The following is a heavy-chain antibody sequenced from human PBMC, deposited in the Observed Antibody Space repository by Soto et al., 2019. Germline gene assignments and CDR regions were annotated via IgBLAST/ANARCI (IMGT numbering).Heavy chain of an antibody. CDR1: GFTFSTYT. J-gene: IGHJ4*02. V-gene: IGHV3-23*01. D-gene: IGHD3-10*01. Sequence: GSSLRLSRAASGFTFSTYTMTWVRQAPGKGLEWVSSVGGSGDGTYYADSEKGRFTISRYNSKNTLYLQMKSLRAEDKAIYYCANAREVTLVRISLAQWAQGTRVTVSS. CDR2: VGGSGDGT. CDR3: ANAREVTLVRISLAQ.